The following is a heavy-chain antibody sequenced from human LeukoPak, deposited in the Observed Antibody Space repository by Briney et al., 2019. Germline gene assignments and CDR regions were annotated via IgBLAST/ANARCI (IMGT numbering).Heavy chain of an antibody. CDR3: ARDPDDTAMVY. D-gene: IGHD5-18*01. Sequence: GGSLRLSCAAFGFTFSSYWMSWVRQAPGKGLEWVANIKQDGSEKYYVDSVKGRFTISRDNAKNSLYLQMNSLRAEDTAVYYCARDPDDTAMVYWGQGTLVTVSS. CDR1: GFTFSSYW. J-gene: IGHJ4*02. CDR2: IKQDGSEK. V-gene: IGHV3-7*01.